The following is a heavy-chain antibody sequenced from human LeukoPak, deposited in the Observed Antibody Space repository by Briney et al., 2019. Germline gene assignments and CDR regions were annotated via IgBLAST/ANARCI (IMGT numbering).Heavy chain of an antibody. J-gene: IGHJ4*02. Sequence: GGSLRLSCAASGFTSSSYAMSWVRQAPGKGLEWVSAISGSGGSTYYADSVKGRFTISRDSSKNTLYLQMNSLRAEDTAVYYCASIIVGATTTFDYWGQGTLVTVSS. CDR3: ASIIVGATTTFDY. D-gene: IGHD1-26*01. CDR2: ISGSGGST. CDR1: GFTSSSYA. V-gene: IGHV3-23*01.